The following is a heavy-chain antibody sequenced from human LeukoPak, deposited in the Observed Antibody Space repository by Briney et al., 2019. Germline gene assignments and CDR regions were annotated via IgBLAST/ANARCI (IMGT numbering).Heavy chain of an antibody. CDR2: IIPTVGST. J-gene: IGHJ4*02. CDR3: AKMGGTPTPH. CDR1: GDIFIHYA. D-gene: IGHD1-1*01. Sequence: ASVKVSCKASGDIFIHYAINWVRQAPGQGLEYMGGIIPTVGSTKFAQKFQGTVTVTADKSSNTVYMELSSLRPEDTAVYYCAKMGGTPTPHWGQGTLVTVSS. V-gene: IGHV1-69*06.